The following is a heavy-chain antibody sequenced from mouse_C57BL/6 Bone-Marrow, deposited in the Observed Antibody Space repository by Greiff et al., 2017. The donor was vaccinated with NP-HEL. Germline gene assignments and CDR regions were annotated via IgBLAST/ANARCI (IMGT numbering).Heavy chain of an antibody. J-gene: IGHJ3*01. V-gene: IGHV1-55*01. Sequence: QVQLQQPGAELVKPGASVKMSCKASGYTFTSYWITWVKQRPGQGLEWIGDIYPGSGSTNYNEKFKSKATLTVDTSSSTAYMQLSSLTSEDSAVYYCAREGGYLETHWFAYWGQGTLVTVSA. CDR3: AREGGYLETHWFAY. D-gene: IGHD5-1*01. CDR1: GYTFTSYW. CDR2: IYPGSGST.